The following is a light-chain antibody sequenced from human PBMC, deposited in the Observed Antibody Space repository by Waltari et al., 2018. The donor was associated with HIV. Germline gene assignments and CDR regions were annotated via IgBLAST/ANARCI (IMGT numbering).Light chain of an antibody. Sequence: IQMTQSPSSVSASVGDRVTIACRASQDIGSWLAWYQQKPGKAPNLLIYGASSLQSGVPSRFSGSGSGTDFTPSISSLQPEDFAIYYCQQSHTFPRTFGQGTNIEIK. V-gene: IGKV1-12*01. CDR1: QDIGSW. J-gene: IGKJ1*01. CDR3: QQSHTFPRT. CDR2: GAS.